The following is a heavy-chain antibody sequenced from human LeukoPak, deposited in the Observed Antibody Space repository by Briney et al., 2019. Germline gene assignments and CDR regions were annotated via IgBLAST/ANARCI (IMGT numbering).Heavy chain of an antibody. CDR2: ISSSGSTI. V-gene: IGHV3-48*03. Sequence: GGSLRLSCAASGFTFSSYEMNWVRQAPGKGLEWVSYISSSGSTIYYADSVKGRFTISRDNSKNTLYLQMNSLRAEDTAVYYCAKVSVYKWELLHHHYFDYWGQGTLVTVSS. J-gene: IGHJ4*02. CDR1: GFTFSSYE. CDR3: AKVSVYKWELLHHHYFDY. D-gene: IGHD1-26*01.